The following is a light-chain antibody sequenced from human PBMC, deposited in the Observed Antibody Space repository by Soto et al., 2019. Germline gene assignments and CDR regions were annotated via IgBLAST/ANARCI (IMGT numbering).Light chain of an antibody. J-gene: IGKJ2*01. CDR1: QSVSSN. Sequence: EIVMTQSPATLSVSPGERATLSCRASQSVSSNLAWYQQKPGQAPRPLIYGASTRATGIPARFSGSGSGTEFTLTISSLQSVDFAVYYCQQYNNWPRMYTFGQGTKLEIK. V-gene: IGKV3-15*01. CDR2: GAS. CDR3: QQYNNWPRMYT.